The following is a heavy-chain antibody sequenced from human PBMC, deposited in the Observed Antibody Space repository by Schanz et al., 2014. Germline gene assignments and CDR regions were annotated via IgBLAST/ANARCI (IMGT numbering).Heavy chain of an antibody. Sequence: VQLVESGGGLVKPGGSLRLSCAASGFTFSDYYMSCVRQAPGRGLEWVSIIFTDGRTYYADSVKGRFTISRDSSKNTLFLQMNSLRAEDTAVYYCARIGGSVFDYWAQGTLVTVSS. J-gene: IGHJ4*02. CDR2: IFTDGRT. D-gene: IGHD3-10*01. V-gene: IGHV3-66*01. CDR3: ARIGGSVFDY. CDR1: GFTFSDYY.